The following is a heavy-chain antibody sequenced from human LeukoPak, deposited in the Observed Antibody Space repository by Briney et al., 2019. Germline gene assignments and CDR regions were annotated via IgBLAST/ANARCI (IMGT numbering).Heavy chain of an antibody. CDR2: ISVSSGTT. Sequence: ASVKFSCTASGYTFSDYGVTWVRQAPGQGLEWMGWISVSSGTTTYAEVFQGRLTLTTDASTNTAFMDLTSLTSDDTAVYYCARNVSRGYMDYWGQGSLVTVAS. V-gene: IGHV1-18*01. CDR1: GYTFSDYG. CDR3: ARNVSRGYMDY. J-gene: IGHJ4*02.